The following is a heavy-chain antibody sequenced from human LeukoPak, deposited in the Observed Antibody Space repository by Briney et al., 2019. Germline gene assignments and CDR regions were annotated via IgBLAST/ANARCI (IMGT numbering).Heavy chain of an antibody. V-gene: IGHV1-18*01. CDR2: ISASTGNT. CDR1: GYTFTNYG. CDR3: ARAGWYTSSSGACDN. D-gene: IGHD6-6*01. Sequence: GASVKVSCKASGYTFTNYGITWVRQAPGQGLEWMGWISASTGNTDYAQKFQGRVSMTTDTSTSTVYMELRSLRSDDTAVYYCARAGWYTSSSGACDNWGHGTLVTVSS. J-gene: IGHJ4*01.